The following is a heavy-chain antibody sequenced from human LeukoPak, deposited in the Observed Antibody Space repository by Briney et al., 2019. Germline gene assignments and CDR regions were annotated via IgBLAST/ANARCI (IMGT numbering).Heavy chain of an antibody. Sequence: GGSLRLSCAASTFTLSTYVMHWVRQVPGKGLEWVAVISSDGSNKYYADSVKGRFTISRDNSKNTLYLQMNSLRAEDTAVYYCARPSLYCSGGSCYSHFDSWGRGTLVTVSS. CDR1: TFTLSTYV. CDR2: ISSDGSNK. V-gene: IGHV3-30*03. D-gene: IGHD2-15*01. J-gene: IGHJ4*02. CDR3: ARPSLYCSGGSCYSHFDS.